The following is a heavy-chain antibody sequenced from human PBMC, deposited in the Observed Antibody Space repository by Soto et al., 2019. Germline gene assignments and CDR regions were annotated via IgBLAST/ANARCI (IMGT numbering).Heavy chain of an antibody. D-gene: IGHD4-17*01. Sequence: GGTLRLSCAASGFSFSDYWKHWVRQSPGEGPEGRSRMNSGGRTINYADSVKGQFTSSRDNAKNTVDLQMNSRRGEETVVYYCARDREGDGHYKMDVWGQGTTVTVSS. V-gene: IGHV3-74*01. CDR3: ARDREGDGHYKMDV. J-gene: IGHJ6*02. CDR1: GFSFSDYW. CDR2: MNSGGRTI.